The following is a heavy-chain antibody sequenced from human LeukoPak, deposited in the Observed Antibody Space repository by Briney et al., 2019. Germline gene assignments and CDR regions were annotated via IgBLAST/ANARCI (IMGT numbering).Heavy chain of an antibody. CDR1: GYTFTGYY. CDR2: INPNSGVT. D-gene: IGHD2-2*01. Sequence: ASVKVSCKASGYTFTGYYIHWLRQAPGQGPEWLGRINPNSGVTSYAQAFQDRVTLTRDPSISTAYIELSSLTSDDTAVYYCGRSSRPLDCFDYWGQGTLVTVSS. CDR3: GRSSRPLDCFDY. J-gene: IGHJ4*02. V-gene: IGHV1-2*06.